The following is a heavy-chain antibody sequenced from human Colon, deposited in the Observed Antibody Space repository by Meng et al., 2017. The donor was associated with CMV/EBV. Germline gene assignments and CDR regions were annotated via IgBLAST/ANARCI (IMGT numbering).Heavy chain of an antibody. CDR1: GGSVTSDTFY. CDR3: ARVFPPIFGIVKNSFNWFDP. D-gene: IGHD3-3*01. V-gene: IGHV4-39*07. J-gene: IGHJ5*02. Sequence: SETLSLTCTVSGGSVTSDTFYWGWIRQPPGKGLEWIGSLYYTGSAYYNPSLKSRVTVSMDTSNNQSSLSLEFVTAADTAVYYCARVFPPIFGIVKNSFNWFDPWGQGMLVTVSS. CDR2: LYYTGSA.